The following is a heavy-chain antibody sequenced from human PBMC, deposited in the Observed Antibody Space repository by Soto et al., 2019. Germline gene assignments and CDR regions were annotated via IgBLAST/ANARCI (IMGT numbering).Heavy chain of an antibody. CDR1: GDTFSSYA. V-gene: IGHV1-69*01. CDR3: AAKRGGSSANWYFDL. J-gene: IGHJ2*01. CDR2: IIPIFGTA. D-gene: IGHD6-6*01. Sequence: QVQLVQSGAEVMKPGSSVKVCCEASGDTFSSYAISWVRQAPGEGLEWMGGIIPIFGTANYAQKFQGRVTITADESTSTAYMELSSLRSEDTAVYYCAAKRGGSSANWYFDLWGRGTLVTVSS.